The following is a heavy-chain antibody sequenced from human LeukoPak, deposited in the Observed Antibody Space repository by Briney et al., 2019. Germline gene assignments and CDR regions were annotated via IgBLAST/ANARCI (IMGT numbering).Heavy chain of an antibody. CDR1: GYTFTSYD. D-gene: IGHD3-16*02. J-gene: IGHJ4*02. V-gene: IGHV1-8*01. Sequence: GASVKVSCKASGYTFTSYDINWVRQATGQGLEWMGWMNPDSGNTGYAQKFQGRVTMTRNTSISTAYTAYMELSSLRSEDTAVYYCTLIDRLGEFSLNYWGQGTLVTVSS. CDR2: MNPDSGNT. CDR3: TLIDRLGEFSLNY.